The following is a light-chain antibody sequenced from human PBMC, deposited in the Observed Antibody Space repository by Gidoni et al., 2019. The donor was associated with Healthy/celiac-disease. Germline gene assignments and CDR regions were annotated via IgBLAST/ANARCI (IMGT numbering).Light chain of an antibody. CDR3: QQSYSTPCT. CDR1: QSISSY. J-gene: IGKJ2*02. CDR2: AAS. Sequence: DIQMSQPPSSLSASVGDRVTITCRASQSISSYLNWYQQKPGKAPKLLIYAASSLQSGVPSRFSGGGSGTDFTLTISSLQPEDFATYYCQQSYSTPCTFGQGTKLEIK. V-gene: IGKV1-39*01.